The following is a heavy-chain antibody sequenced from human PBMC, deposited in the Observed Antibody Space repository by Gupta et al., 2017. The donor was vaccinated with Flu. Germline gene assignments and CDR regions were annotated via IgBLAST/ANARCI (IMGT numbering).Heavy chain of an antibody. J-gene: IGHJ6*02. D-gene: IGHD6-13*01. V-gene: IGHV3-7*01. CDR1: GFTFSSYW. Sequence: EVQLVESGGGLVQPGGSLRLSCAASGFTFSSYWMSWVRQAPGKGLEWVANIKQDGSEKYYVDSVKGRVTISRDNAKNSLYLKMNSLRAEETAVYYCARDRVWVGQQRVPVAGMDVWGQGTTVTVSS. CDR2: IKQDGSEK. CDR3: ARDRVWVGQQRVPVAGMDV.